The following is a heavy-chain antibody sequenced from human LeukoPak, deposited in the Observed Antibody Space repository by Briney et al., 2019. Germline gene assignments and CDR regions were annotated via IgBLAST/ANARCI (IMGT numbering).Heavy chain of an antibody. CDR1: GYSFTSYW. CDR3: ARLGYSYGYNWFDP. V-gene: IGHV5-51*01. Sequence: HGESLKISCKCSGYSFTSYWIGWERQMPGKGLEWMGIIYPGDSDTRYSPSFQGQVTISADKSISTAYLQWSSLKASDTAMYYCARLGYSYGYNWFDPWGQGTLVTVSS. CDR2: IYPGDSDT. J-gene: IGHJ5*02. D-gene: IGHD5-18*01.